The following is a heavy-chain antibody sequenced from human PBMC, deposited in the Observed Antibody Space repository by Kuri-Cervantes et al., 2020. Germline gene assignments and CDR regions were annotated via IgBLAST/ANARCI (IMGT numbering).Heavy chain of an antibody. Sequence: LSLTCAASGFTFDDYAMHWVRQAPGKGLEWVSGISWNSGSIGYADSVKGRLTISRDNSKNTLYLQVNSLRVEDTAVYYCAKSSGGSSYSGTDYWGQGTLVTVSS. D-gene: IGHD2-15*01. CDR3: AKSSGGSSYSGTDY. CDR1: GFTFDDYA. CDR2: ISWNSGSI. V-gene: IGHV3-9*01. J-gene: IGHJ4*02.